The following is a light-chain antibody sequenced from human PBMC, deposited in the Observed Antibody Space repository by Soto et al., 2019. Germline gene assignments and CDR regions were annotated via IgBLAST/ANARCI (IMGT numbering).Light chain of an antibody. CDR3: GTWDTGLVWV. CDR1: SSSIGTHY. CDR2: DNN. V-gene: IGLV1-51*01. J-gene: IGLJ3*02. Sequence: VLTQPPSVSAAPGQRVSISCSGSSSSIGTHYVAWYQQVPGTPPKLLIYDNNKRPSGTPDRFSGSKSGTSATLGITGLQTGDEADYYCGTWDTGLVWVFGGGTKVTVL.